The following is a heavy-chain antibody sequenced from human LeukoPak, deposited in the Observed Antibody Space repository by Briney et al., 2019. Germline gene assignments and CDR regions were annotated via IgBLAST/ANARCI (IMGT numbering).Heavy chain of an antibody. Sequence: GRSLRLSCAASGFTFDDYAMHWVRQAPGKGLEWVSGISWNSGSIGYADSVKGRFTISRDNAKNSLYLQMNSLRAEGTALDYSAKDQKLLGLNNDGIDVWGQGTTVTVSS. CDR3: AKDQKLLGLNNDGIDV. CDR1: GFTFDDYA. V-gene: IGHV3-9*01. CDR2: ISWNSGSI. J-gene: IGHJ6*02. D-gene: IGHD1/OR15-1a*01.